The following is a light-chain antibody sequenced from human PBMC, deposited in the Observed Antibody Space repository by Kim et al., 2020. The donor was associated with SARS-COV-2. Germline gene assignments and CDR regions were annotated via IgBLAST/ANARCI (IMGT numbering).Light chain of an antibody. V-gene: IGLV1-44*01. Sequence: ELTQPPSASGTPGQRVTISCSGSSSNIGSNTVNWYQQLPGTAPKLLIYSNNQRPSGVPDRFSGSKSGTSASLAISGLQSEDEADYYCAAWDDSLNVVVFGGGTQLYVL. CDR1: SSNIGSNT. J-gene: IGLJ2*01. CDR3: AAWDDSLNVVV. CDR2: SNN.